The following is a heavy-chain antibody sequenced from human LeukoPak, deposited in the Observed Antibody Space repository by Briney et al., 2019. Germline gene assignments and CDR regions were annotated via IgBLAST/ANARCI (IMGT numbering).Heavy chain of an antibody. CDR1: GGSISSYY. CDR2: IYYSGST. Sequence: SETLSLTCTVSGGSISSYYWSWIRQPPGKGLEWIGYIYYSGSTNYNPSLKSRVTISVDTSKNQFSLKLSSVTAADTAVYYCARHGSGWYGLFDYWGQGTLVTVSS. J-gene: IGHJ4*02. CDR3: ARHGSGWYGLFDY. V-gene: IGHV4-59*01. D-gene: IGHD6-19*01.